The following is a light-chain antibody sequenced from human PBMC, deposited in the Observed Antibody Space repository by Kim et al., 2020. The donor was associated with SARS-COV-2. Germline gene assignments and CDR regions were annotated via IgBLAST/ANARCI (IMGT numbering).Light chain of an antibody. Sequence: QSALTQPPSASGSPGQSVTISCTGTSSDVGGYNYVSWYQQHPGQAPKLMIYEVSKRHSGVPDRFSGSKSGNTASLTVSGLQAEDEADYYCSSYAGSKSVFGTGPKVTVL. J-gene: IGLJ1*01. CDR2: EVS. V-gene: IGLV2-8*01. CDR1: SSDVGGYNY. CDR3: SSYAGSKSV.